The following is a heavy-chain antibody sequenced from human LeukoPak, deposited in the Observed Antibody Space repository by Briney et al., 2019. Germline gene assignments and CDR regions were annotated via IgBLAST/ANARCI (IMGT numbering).Heavy chain of an antibody. D-gene: IGHD6-13*01. CDR1: GGSISSSGFC. CDR2: IYYSGST. V-gene: IGHV4-39*01. J-gene: IGHJ4*02. CDR3: ARHTEGYTSSWYY. Sequence: SETLSLTCTVSGGSISSSGFCWGWIRQPPGKGLEWIGSIYYSGSTYYNPSLKSRVTISLDTSKNQFSLNLNSVTAADTAVHFCARHTEGYTSSWYYWGQGTPVTVSS.